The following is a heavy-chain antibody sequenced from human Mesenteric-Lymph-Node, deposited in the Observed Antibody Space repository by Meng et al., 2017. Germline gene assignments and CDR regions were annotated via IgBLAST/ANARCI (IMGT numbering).Heavy chain of an antibody. CDR1: GGSINNPSYH. J-gene: IGHJ4*02. D-gene: IGHD4-17*01. Sequence: SETLSLTCTVSGGSINNPSYHWGWTRQPPGKGLEWIASIYYRGNTYYDPSLKSRVTISIDTSKNQFSLKLSSVTAADTAVYYCARVSSDYGDYTYFDYWGQGTLVTVSS. CDR3: ARVSSDYGDYTYFDY. V-gene: IGHV4-39*07. CDR2: IYYRGNT.